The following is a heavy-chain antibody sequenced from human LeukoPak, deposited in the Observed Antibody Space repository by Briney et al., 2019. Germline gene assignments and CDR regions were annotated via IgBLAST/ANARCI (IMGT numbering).Heavy chain of an antibody. D-gene: IGHD3-3*01. V-gene: IGHV4-34*01. CDR2: INHSGST. Sequence: SETLSLTCAVYGGSFSGYYWSWIRQPPGKGLEWIGEINHSGSTNYNPSLKSRVTISVDTSKNQFSLKLSSVTAADTAVYYCARAKYYDFWSGGDYWGQGTLVTVSS. J-gene: IGHJ4*02. CDR3: ARAKYYDFWSGGDY. CDR1: GGSFSGYY.